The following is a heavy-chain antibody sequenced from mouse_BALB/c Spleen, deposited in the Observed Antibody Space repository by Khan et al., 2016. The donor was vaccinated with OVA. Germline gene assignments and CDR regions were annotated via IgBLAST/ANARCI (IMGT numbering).Heavy chain of an antibody. CDR3: AREEALYYFDY. CDR2: IYPGTDNT. Sequence: QVQLKESGAELVRPGASVKLSCKTSGYIFTSYWIHWVKQMSGQGLEWIARIYPGTDNTSYNEKFKDKATLTSDKSSSTAYMQLSSLKSEDSAVYFCAREEALYYFDYWGQGTTLTVSS. J-gene: IGHJ2*01. D-gene: IGHD3-2*02. CDR1: GYIFTSYW. V-gene: IGHV1-76*01.